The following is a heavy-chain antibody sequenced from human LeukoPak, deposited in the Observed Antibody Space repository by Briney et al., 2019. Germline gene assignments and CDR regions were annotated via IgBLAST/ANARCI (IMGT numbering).Heavy chain of an antibody. CDR1: GFTFSNYV. Sequence: PGGSLRLSCAASGFTFSNYVMTWVRQAPGKGLEWVSSISSTVINTYNADSVKGRFTISRDNSKNTLYLQMNSLRADDTAIYYCAKGTVRFLEWSQRGYFDYWGQGILVTVSS. CDR2: ISSTVINT. D-gene: IGHD3-3*01. CDR3: AKGTVRFLEWSQRGYFDY. J-gene: IGHJ4*02. V-gene: IGHV3-23*01.